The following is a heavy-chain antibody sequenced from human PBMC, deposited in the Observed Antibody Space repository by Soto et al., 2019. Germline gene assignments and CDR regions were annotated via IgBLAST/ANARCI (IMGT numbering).Heavy chain of an antibody. CDR3: ARGGRYNWNDVGAFDI. J-gene: IGHJ3*02. CDR1: GGSISSYY. Sequence: SETLSLTCTVSGGSISSYYWSWIRQPPGKGLEWIGYIYYSGSTNYNPSLKSRVTISVDTSKNQFSLKLSSVTAADTAVYYCARGGRYNWNDVGAFDIWGQGTMVTVSS. V-gene: IGHV4-59*01. D-gene: IGHD1-1*01. CDR2: IYYSGST.